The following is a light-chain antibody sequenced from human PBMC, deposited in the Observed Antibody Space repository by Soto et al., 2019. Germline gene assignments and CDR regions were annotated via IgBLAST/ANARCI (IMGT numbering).Light chain of an antibody. CDR3: CSYAGTYTLL. V-gene: IGLV2-11*01. Sequence: QSVLTQPRSVSGSPGQSVTISCTGTTNDVGGYKYVSWYQHHPGKAPRIMIYDVTQRPSGVPDRFSGSKSDNTASLTISGLQADDEADYYCCSYAGTYTLLFGGGTKLTVL. CDR1: TNDVGGYKY. J-gene: IGLJ2*01. CDR2: DVT.